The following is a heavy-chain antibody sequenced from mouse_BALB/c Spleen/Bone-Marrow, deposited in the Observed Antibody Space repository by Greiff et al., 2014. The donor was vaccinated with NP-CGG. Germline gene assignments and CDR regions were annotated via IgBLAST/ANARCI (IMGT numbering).Heavy chain of an antibody. D-gene: IGHD2-3*01. CDR1: GFAFSSYD. V-gene: IGHV5-12-1*01. J-gene: IGHJ4*01. CDR3: TRHGGYYPYYYAMDY. CDR2: ISHGGGTT. Sequence: EVQLVESGGGLVKPGGSLKHSCAASGFAFSSYDMSWVRQTPEKRLEWVAYISHGGGTTYYSDTVKGRFTISRDNAKNTLYLQMSSLKSEDTAIYYCTRHGGYYPYYYAMDYWGQGTSVTVSS.